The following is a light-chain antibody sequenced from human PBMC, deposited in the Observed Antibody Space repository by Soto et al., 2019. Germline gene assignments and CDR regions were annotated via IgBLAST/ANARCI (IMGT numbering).Light chain of an antibody. CDR1: QSVSNTY. J-gene: IGKJ2*01. Sequence: EILLTQSPGTLSLSPGERGTLSCRASQSVSNTYLAWYQQKPGQAPRLLIYGASSRATGIPDRFSGSGSGTDFTLTINRLEPEDFAVYYCQQYGSSPYTFGQGTKLEIK. CDR3: QQYGSSPYT. V-gene: IGKV3-20*01. CDR2: GAS.